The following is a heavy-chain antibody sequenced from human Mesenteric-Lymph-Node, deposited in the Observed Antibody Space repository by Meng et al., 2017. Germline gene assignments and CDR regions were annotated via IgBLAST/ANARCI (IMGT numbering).Heavy chain of an antibody. CDR3: ARGYRQWLLPHWFDP. CDR1: GGTFSSYT. Sequence: SVKVSCKASGGTFSSYTISWVRQAPGQGLEWMGRIIPILGIANYAQKFQGRVTITADESTSTAYMELSSLRSEDTAVYYCARGYRQWLLPHWFDPWGQGTLVTVSS. D-gene: IGHD6-19*01. J-gene: IGHJ5*02. CDR2: IIPILGIA. V-gene: IGHV1-69*02.